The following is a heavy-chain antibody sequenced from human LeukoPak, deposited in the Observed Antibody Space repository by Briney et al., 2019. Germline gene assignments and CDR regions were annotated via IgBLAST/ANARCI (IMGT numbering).Heavy chain of an antibody. J-gene: IGHJ4*02. D-gene: IGHD2-2*01. CDR2: IYHSGST. V-gene: IGHV4-30-2*01. CDR3: ARGYRLLLNDY. CDR1: GGSISSGGYY. Sequence: PSQTLSLTCTVSGGSISSGGYYWSWIRQPPGKGLEWIGYIYHSGSTYYNPSLKSRVTISVDRSKNQFSLKLSSVTAADTAVYYCARGYRLLLNDYWGQGTLVTVSS.